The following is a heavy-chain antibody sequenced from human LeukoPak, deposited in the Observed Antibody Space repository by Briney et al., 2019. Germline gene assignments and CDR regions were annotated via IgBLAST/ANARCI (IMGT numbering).Heavy chain of an antibody. CDR3: AGVLNYYGSGSYNWFDP. V-gene: IGHV4-59*01. D-gene: IGHD3-10*01. J-gene: IGHJ5*02. Sequence: PSETLSLTCTVSGGSISSYYWSWIRQPPGKGLEWIGYIYYSGSTNYNPSLKSRVTISVDTSKNQFSLKLSSVTAADTAVYYCAGVLNYYGSGSYNWFDPWGQGTLVAVSS. CDR1: GGSISSYY. CDR2: IYYSGST.